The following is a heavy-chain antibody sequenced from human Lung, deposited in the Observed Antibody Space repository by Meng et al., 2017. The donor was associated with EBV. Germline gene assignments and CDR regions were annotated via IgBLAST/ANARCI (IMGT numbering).Heavy chain of an antibody. D-gene: IGHD3-22*01. CDR2: IYYTGST. V-gene: IGHV4-30-4*01. Sequence: GQRPESGPGLVKPSPTLSLTCAVSGGSISNGGYYWSWVRQPPGKGLEWIGYIYYTGSTYYNPSLKSRVTIAADTTKNLFFLNLSSVTAADTAVYFCASQYFYDSSGSPEYFQHWGQGTLVTVSS. CDR3: ASQYFYDSSGSPEYFQH. J-gene: IGHJ1*01. CDR1: GGSISNGGYY.